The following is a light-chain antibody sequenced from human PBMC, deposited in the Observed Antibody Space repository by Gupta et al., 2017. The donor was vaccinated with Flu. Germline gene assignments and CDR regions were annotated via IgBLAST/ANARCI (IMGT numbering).Light chain of an antibody. CDR2: DSR. V-gene: IGLV1-51*01. CDR1: NFNIGKNY. CDR3: GAWDSRLNAYV. J-gene: IGLJ1*01. Sequence: QSLLTQPPSVSAAPRQKVTISCSGSNFNIGKNYVSWYQELPGTAPKLLIYDSRHRPSGIPDQFSGSKSGTSATLAITGLQTGDEADYYCGAWDSRLNAYVFGGGTKVSVL.